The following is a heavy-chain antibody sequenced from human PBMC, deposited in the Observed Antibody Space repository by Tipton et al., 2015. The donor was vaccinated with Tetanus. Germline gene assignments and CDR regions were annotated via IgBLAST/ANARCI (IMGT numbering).Heavy chain of an antibody. CDR2: FDPRDSGA. D-gene: IGHD3-3*01. V-gene: IGHV5-51*01. CDR3: ARRRSAVLSGGYHWYFDL. Sequence: QSGPEVKKPGESLKISCQGSGYNFSHYSIGWVRQMPGKGLEWVGIFDPRDSGARYGPSFRGQVIISADRSINTTYLQWGSLTASDTAIYYCARRRSAVLSGGYHWYFDLWGRGTMVTVSS. CDR1: GYNFSHYS. J-gene: IGHJ2*01.